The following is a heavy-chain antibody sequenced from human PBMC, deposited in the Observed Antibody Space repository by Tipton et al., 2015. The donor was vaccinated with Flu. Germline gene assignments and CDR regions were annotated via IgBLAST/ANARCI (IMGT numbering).Heavy chain of an antibody. CDR3: ARAPGWGTSPTYAFDV. V-gene: IGHV4-34*01. CDR2: INHSGST. J-gene: IGHJ3*01. CDR1: GGSFSGYY. Sequence: TLSLTCAVYGGSFSGYYWSWIRQPPGKGLEWIGEINHSGSTNYNPSLKSRVTISVDTSKNQFSLKLSSVTAADTAVYYCARAPGWGTSPTYAFDVWGQGTMVTVSS. D-gene: IGHD7-27*01.